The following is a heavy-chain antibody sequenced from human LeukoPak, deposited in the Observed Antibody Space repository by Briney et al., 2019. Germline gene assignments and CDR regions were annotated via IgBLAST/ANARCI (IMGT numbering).Heavy chain of an antibody. J-gene: IGHJ4*02. CDR1: GFTFSSSG. CDR3: ARVEASGYDYGAFDY. Sequence: GGSLRLSCAASGFTFSSSGMHWVRQAPGKGLEWVAFIRYDGSEKYYVDSVKGRFTISRDNAKNSLYLQMNSLRAEDTAVYYCARVEASGYDYGAFDYWGQGTLVTVSS. D-gene: IGHD5-12*01. CDR2: IRYDGSEK. V-gene: IGHV3-30*02.